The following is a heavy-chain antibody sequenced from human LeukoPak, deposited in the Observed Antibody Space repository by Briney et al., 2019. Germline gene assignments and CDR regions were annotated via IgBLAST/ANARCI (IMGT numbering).Heavy chain of an antibody. V-gene: IGHV4-34*01. J-gene: IGHJ2*01. Sequence: SETLSLTCAVYGGSFSGYYWSWIRQPPGKGLEWIGEINHSGSTNYNPSLKSRVTISVDTSKNQFSLKLSSVTAADTAVYYCARSVGSRFLEWLRYFDLWGRGTLVTVSS. D-gene: IGHD3-3*01. CDR2: INHSGST. CDR1: GGSFSGYY. CDR3: ARSVGSRFLEWLRYFDL.